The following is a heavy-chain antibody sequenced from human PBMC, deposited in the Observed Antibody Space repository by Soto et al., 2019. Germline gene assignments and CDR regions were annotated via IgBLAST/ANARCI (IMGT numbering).Heavy chain of an antibody. J-gene: IGHJ4*02. Sequence: QVQLQESGPGLVKPSETLSLTCTVSGGSISGYYWSWIRQPPGKGLEWIGYIYYSGSTNYNPSLKSRVTISVDTSKNQFSLKLSSVTAADTAVYYCARTQGGYWGQGTLVTVSS. CDR1: GGSISGYY. CDR2: IYYSGST. CDR3: ARTQGGY. V-gene: IGHV4-59*01. D-gene: IGHD3-16*01.